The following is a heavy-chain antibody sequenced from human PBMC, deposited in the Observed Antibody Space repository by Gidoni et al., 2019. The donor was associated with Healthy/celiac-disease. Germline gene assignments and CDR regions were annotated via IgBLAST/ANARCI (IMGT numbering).Heavy chain of an antibody. CDR1: GYSISSGYY. CDR3: ARGVYSTGVDY. V-gene: IGHV4-38-2*01. J-gene: IGHJ4*02. D-gene: IGHD6-25*01. CDR2: IYHSGST. Sequence: QVQLQESGPGLVKPSETLSLTCAVSGYSISSGYYWGWIRQPPGKGLEWIGSIYHSGSTYYNPSLKSRVTISVDTSKNQFSLKLSSVTAADTAVYYCARGVYSTGVDYWGQGTLVTVSS.